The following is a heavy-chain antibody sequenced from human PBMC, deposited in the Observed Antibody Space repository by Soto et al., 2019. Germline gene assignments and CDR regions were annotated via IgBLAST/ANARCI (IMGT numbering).Heavy chain of an antibody. CDR1: GITFRNFG. CDR2: ISSDGSDK. J-gene: IGHJ4*02. V-gene: IGHV3-30*18. Sequence: QEQLVESGGGVVQPGRSPRLYCAASGITFRNFGMHWVRQAPGKGLEWVAAISSDGSDKYYSDSVKGRFTISRDNSKNTLFLQMNSLRVEDTAVYYCAKGSEVARQELDYWGQGTLVTVSS. D-gene: IGHD2-15*01. CDR3: AKGSEVARQELDY.